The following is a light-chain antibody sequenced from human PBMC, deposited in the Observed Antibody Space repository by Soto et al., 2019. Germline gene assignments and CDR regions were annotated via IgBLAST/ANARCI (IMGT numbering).Light chain of an antibody. CDR1: QNVDSNY. Sequence: EIVMTQSPGTLSLSPGEGATLSCRASQNVDSNYLAWYQQKPGQAPRLLIYDTSNRATGIPARFSGSGSGTDFTLTISSLEPEDFAVYYCQQRSNWSITFGQGTRLET. J-gene: IGKJ5*01. CDR3: QQRSNWSIT. V-gene: IGKV3-11*01. CDR2: DTS.